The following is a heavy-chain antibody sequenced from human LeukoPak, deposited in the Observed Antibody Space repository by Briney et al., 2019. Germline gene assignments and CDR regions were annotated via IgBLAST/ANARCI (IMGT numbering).Heavy chain of an antibody. CDR2: ISSSGSAK. J-gene: IGHJ3*01. D-gene: IGHD3-22*01. CDR1: GFTFSDYY. Sequence: PGGSLRLSCAASGFTFSDYYMTWIRQAPGKGLEWISYISSSGSAKYYADSVKGRFTISRDNAKNSLYLQMNSLRAEDTAVYYCARERRSYYDSSGYSWGQGTMVTVSS. CDR3: ARERRSYYDSSGYS. V-gene: IGHV3-11*01.